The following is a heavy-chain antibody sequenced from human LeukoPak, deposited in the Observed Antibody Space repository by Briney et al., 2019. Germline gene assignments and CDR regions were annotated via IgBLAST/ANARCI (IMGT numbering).Heavy chain of an antibody. D-gene: IGHD2-8*02. CDR2: IIPIFGTT. CDR1: GGTFSSYA. CDR3: ARDTGDGWWFDP. Sequence: SVKVSCKASGGTFSSYAISWVRQAPGQGLEWRGGIIPIFGTTNYAQKFQGRVTITTDESTSTAYMELGSLRSEDTAVYYCARDTGDGWWFDPWGQGTLVTVSS. V-gene: IGHV1-69*05. J-gene: IGHJ5*02.